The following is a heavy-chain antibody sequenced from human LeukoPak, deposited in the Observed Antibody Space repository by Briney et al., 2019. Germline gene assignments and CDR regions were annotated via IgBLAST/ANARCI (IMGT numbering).Heavy chain of an antibody. V-gene: IGHV3-30*02. CDR1: GFTFSSYG. CDR3: ANFLRAPYYYYYMDV. D-gene: IGHD5-12*01. J-gene: IGHJ6*03. CDR2: IRYDGSNK. Sequence: PGGSLRLSCAASGFTFSSYGMHWVRQAPGKGLEWVAFIRYDGSNKYYADSVKGRFTISRDNSKNTLYLQMNSLRAEDTAVYYCANFLRAPYYYYYMDVWSKGTTVTVSS.